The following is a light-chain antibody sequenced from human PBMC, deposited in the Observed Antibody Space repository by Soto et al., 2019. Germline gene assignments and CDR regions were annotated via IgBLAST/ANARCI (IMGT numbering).Light chain of an antibody. J-gene: IGKJ2*01. CDR1: ESLSTY. V-gene: IGKV3-15*01. Sequence: EIVMTQSPATLSVSPRERVNLSCRASESLSTYLAWYQQKPGQAPRLLIYGASTKATGIPARFSGSGSATDFTLTISSLQSEDFAVYYCQSYNDWPFTFGQGTKLEI. CDR2: GAS. CDR3: QSYNDWPFT.